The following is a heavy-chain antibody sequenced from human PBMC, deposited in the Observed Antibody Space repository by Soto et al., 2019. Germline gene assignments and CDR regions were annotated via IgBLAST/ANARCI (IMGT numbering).Heavy chain of an antibody. CDR3: ARALRDGPGDAFDI. V-gene: IGHV1-69*13. J-gene: IGHJ3*02. CDR1: GGTFRSYA. CDR2: IIPIFGTA. Sequence: SVKVSCKASGGTFRSYAISWVRKAPGQGLEWMGGIIPIFGTANYAQKFQGRVTITADESTSTAYMELSSLRSEDTAVYYCARALRDGPGDAFDIWGQGTMVTVSS.